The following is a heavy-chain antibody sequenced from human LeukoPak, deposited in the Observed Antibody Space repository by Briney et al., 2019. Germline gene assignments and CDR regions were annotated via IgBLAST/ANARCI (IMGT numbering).Heavy chain of an antibody. CDR3: ARGDIVAGVWLDP. CDR2: INHSGGST. CDR1: GYAFTSYY. Sequence: ASVKVSCTASGYAFTSYYMHCVPQAPGQGLERRGIINHSGGSTSYAQKLQGRVTMTRDTSTSTVYMELSSLRSEDTAVYYCARGDIVAGVWLDPWGQGTLVTVSS. V-gene: IGHV1-46*01. J-gene: IGHJ5*02. D-gene: IGHD5-12*01.